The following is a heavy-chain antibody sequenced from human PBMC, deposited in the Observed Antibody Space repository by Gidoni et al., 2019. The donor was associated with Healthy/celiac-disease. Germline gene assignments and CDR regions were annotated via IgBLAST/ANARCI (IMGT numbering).Heavy chain of an antibody. V-gene: IGHV3-23*01. J-gene: IGHJ4*02. Sequence: EVRLLESGGGLVQPGGSLRLSCAASGFAFSSYAMSWVRQTAGRGRAWVSAISGSGGSTYYADSVKGRFTISRDNSKNTLYLQMNSLRAEDTAVYYCAKEVGGYSYGSHFDYWGQGTLVTVSS. CDR2: ISGSGGST. CDR3: AKEVGGYSYGSHFDY. D-gene: IGHD5-18*01. CDR1: GFAFSSYA.